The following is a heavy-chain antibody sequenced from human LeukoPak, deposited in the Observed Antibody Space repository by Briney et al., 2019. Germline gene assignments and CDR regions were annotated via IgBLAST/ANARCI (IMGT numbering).Heavy chain of an antibody. J-gene: IGHJ6*03. CDR2: IYSSGST. D-gene: IGHD3-16*01. CDR3: ASMNTKVYYYMDV. Sequence: SETLSLTCSVSGGPIISHYWSWVRQPPGKGLEWIGYIYSSGSTNYNPSLESRVTISVDTSKNQFSLKLRSVTAADTGVYYCASMNTKVYYYMDVWGKGTTGTVSS. V-gene: IGHV4-4*09. CDR1: GGPIISHY.